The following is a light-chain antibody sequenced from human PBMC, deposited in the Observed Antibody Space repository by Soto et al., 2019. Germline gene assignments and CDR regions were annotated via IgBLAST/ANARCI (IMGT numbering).Light chain of an antibody. CDR2: DAS. CDR3: QQRSNWPLT. V-gene: IGKV3-11*01. CDR1: QSISSY. Sequence: EIVLTQSPATLSLSPGERATLSCRASQSISSYLAWYQQKPGQAPRLLIYDASNRATGIPARFSGSGSATDFPLTISSLEPEDFAVYYCQQRSNWPLTFGGGTKVNIK. J-gene: IGKJ4*01.